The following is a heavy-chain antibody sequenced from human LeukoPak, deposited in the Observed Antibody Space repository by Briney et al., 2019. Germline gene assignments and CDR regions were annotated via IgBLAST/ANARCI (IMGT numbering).Heavy chain of an antibody. CDR1: GGSFSGYY. CDR3: ARSGRRAYHYYGMDV. Sequence: SETLSLTCAVYGGSFSGYYWSWIRQPPGKGLEWIGEINHSGSTNYNPSLKSRVTISVDTSKNQFSLKLSSVTAAGTAVYYCARSGRRAYHYYGMDVWGQGTTVTVSS. CDR2: INHSGST. V-gene: IGHV4-34*01. J-gene: IGHJ6*02. D-gene: IGHD2-15*01.